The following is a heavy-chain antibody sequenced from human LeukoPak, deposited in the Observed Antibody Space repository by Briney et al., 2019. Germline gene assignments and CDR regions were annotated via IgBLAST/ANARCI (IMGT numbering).Heavy chain of an antibody. V-gene: IGHV1-18*01. CDR1: GYTFTSYG. CDR2: ISAYNGNT. D-gene: IGHD3-22*01. Sequence: GASVKVSCKASGYTFTSYGISWVRQAPGQGLEWMGWISAYNGNTNYAQKLQGRVTMTTDTSTSTACMELRSLRSDDTAVYYCAREGYYDSSGYPDYWGQGTLVTVSS. J-gene: IGHJ4*02. CDR3: AREGYYDSSGYPDY.